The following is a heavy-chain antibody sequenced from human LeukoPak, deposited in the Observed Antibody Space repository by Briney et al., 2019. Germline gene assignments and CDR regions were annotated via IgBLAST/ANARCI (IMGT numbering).Heavy chain of an antibody. CDR1: GFTFGSYG. CDR2: ITPNADRT. D-gene: IGHD3-22*01. CDR3: AIIHGYYDGSGYWVQ. J-gene: IGHJ1*01. V-gene: IGHV3-23*01. Sequence: PGGSLRLSCAASGFTFGSYGMSWVRQAPGKGLEWVSFITPNADRTSYADSVEGRFTISRDNPRNTLYMQMNSLRDEDTAVYYCAIIHGYYDGSGYWVQWGQGTLVTVSP.